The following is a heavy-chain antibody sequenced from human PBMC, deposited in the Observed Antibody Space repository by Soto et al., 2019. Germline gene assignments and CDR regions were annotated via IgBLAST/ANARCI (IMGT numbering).Heavy chain of an antibody. CDR2: IWYDGSNK. J-gene: IGHJ6*02. Sequence: GSLRLSCAASGFTFSSYGMHWVRQAPGKGLEWVAVIWYDGSNKYYADSVKGRFTISRDNSKNTLYLQMNSLRAEDTAVYYCARDLSAYSSGWPGSEYYYYYYGMDVWGQGTTVTVSS. CDR1: GFTFSSYG. V-gene: IGHV3-33*01. CDR3: ARDLSAYSSGWPGSEYYYYYYGMDV. D-gene: IGHD6-19*01.